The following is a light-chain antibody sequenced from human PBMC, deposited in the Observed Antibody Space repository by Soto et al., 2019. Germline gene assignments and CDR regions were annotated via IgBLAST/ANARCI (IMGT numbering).Light chain of an antibody. V-gene: IGKV1-9*01. J-gene: IGKJ4*01. CDR2: SAS. CDR3: QQLNSYPLT. Sequence: DIQLSQSPSFLSASVGDRVTITCRASQGISSYLGWYQQKPGKAPKLLISSASTLRSGVPSRFGGSGSGTEFTLTISTLQPEDSATYYCQQLNSYPLTFGGGTKVEIK. CDR1: QGISSY.